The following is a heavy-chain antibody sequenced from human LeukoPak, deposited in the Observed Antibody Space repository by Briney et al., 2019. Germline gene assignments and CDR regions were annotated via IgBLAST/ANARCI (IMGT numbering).Heavy chain of an antibody. CDR3: ARDRGSGWDWYFDL. CDR2: IIPILGTA. Sequence: SVKVSCKASGGTFSSYAISWVRQAPGQGLEWMGGIIPILGTANYAQKFQGRVTITADESTSTAYMELSSLRSEDTAVYYCARDRGSGWDWYFDLWGRGTLVTVSS. J-gene: IGHJ2*01. CDR1: GGTFSSYA. V-gene: IGHV1-69*13. D-gene: IGHD6-19*01.